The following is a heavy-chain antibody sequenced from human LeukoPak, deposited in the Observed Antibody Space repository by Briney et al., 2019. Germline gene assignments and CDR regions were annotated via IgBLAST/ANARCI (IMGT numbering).Heavy chain of an antibody. CDR1: GFTFSSYG. J-gene: IGHJ4*02. CDR3: AGVDFWSGYRDY. Sequence: PGGSLRLSCAASGFTFSSYGMHWVRQAPGKGLEWAAFIRYDGSNKYYADSVKGRFTISRDNSKNTLYLQVNSLRAEDTAVYYCAGVDFWSGYRDYWGQGTLVTVSS. D-gene: IGHD3-3*01. V-gene: IGHV3-30*02. CDR2: IRYDGSNK.